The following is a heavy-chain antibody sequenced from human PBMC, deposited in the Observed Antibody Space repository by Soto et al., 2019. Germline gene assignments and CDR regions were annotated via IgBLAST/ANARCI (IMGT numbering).Heavy chain of an antibody. V-gene: IGHV4-39*01. J-gene: IGHJ4*02. D-gene: IGHD5-12*01. Sequence: SETLSLTCTVSGGSISSSSYYWGWIRQPPGKGLEWIGSIYYSGSTYYNPSLKSRVTISVDTSKNQFSLKLSSVTAADTAVYYCARGEVAHFDYWGQGTLVTVSS. CDR3: ARGEVAHFDY. CDR2: IYYSGST. CDR1: GGSISSSSYY.